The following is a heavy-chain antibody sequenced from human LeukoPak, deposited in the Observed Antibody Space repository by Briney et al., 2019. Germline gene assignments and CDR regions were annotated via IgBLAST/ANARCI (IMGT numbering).Heavy chain of an antibody. Sequence: SETLSLTCAVSGGSIGSHYWSWIRRPAGEGLEWIGRIYITGSTNYNPSLKSRVTMSVDTSKNQFSLRLSSVTAADTAVYYCARVLGYYDSSGYSYYFDYWGQGTLVTVSS. D-gene: IGHD3-22*01. J-gene: IGHJ4*02. CDR1: GGSIGSHY. CDR2: IYITGST. V-gene: IGHV4-4*07. CDR3: ARVLGYYDSSGYSYYFDY.